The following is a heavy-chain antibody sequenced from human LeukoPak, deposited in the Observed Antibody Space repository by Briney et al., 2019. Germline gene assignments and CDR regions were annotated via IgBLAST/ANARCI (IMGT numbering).Heavy chain of an antibody. D-gene: IGHD3-9*01. CDR2: ISSSSSYI. J-gene: IGHJ4*02. CDR1: GFTFSSYS. Sequence: GGSLRLSCAASGFTFSSYSMNWVRQAPGKGLEWVSSISSSSSYIYYADSVKGRFTISRDNAKNTLYLQMNSLRAEDTAVYYCARDDGFDWLQYFDYWGQGTLVTVSS. CDR3: ARDDGFDWLQYFDY. V-gene: IGHV3-21*01.